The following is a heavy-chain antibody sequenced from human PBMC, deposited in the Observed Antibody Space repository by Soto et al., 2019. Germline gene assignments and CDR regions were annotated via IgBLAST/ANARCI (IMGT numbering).Heavy chain of an antibody. CDR3: ARVMAEYCSSTSCYVGFDY. CDR1: GGSISRYY. Sequence: QVQLQESGPGLVKPSETLSLTCTVSGGSISRYYWSWIRQPPGKGLEWIGYIYYSGSTNYNPSLKSRVTISVDTSKNQFSLKLSSVTAADTAVYYCARVMAEYCSSTSCYVGFDYWGQGTLVTVSS. V-gene: IGHV4-59*01. J-gene: IGHJ4*02. D-gene: IGHD2-2*01. CDR2: IYYSGST.